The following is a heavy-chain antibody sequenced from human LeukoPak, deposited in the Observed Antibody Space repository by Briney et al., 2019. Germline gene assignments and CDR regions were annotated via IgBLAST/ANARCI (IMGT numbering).Heavy chain of an antibody. D-gene: IGHD6-19*01. J-gene: IGHJ4*02. CDR2: IKQDGGEK. CDR1: GFTLSRSW. Sequence: GGSLRLSCAATGFTLSRSWMSWVRQAPGKGLEWVGNIKQDGGEKYYVGSVKGRFTISRDNAQNSLYLEMNSLSAEDTAMYYCARIYGSGWSPFDYWGQGTPVIVSS. CDR3: ARIYGSGWSPFDY. V-gene: IGHV3-7*04.